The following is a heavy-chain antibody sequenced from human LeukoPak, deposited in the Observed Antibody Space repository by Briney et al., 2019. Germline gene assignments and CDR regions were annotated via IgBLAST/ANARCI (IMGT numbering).Heavy chain of an antibody. V-gene: IGHV3-11*04. CDR2: ITSSGSAI. CDR3: AREKRYNDLLTGYYSFDY. CDR1: GFTFSDYY. Sequence: GGSLRLSCEASGFTFSDYYMSWIRQAPGKGLEWISYITSSGSAIYYADSVKGRFTISRENAKNSLYLQMNSLRAEDTAVYYCAREKRYNDLLTGYYSFDYWGQGTLVPVSS. D-gene: IGHD3-9*01. J-gene: IGHJ4*02.